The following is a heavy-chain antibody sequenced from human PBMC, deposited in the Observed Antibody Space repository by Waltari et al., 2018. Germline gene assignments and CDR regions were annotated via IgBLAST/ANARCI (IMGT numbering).Heavy chain of an antibody. CDR2: IGPDGSDK. CDR1: GFTISRFW. CDR3: VGWNDPINS. V-gene: IGHV3-7*01. J-gene: IGHJ4*02. D-gene: IGHD1-1*01. Sequence: EAQLVQSGGGLVQPGGSLTLSCAAPGFTISRFWMTWIRQAPGQGLQWVAHIGPDGSDKYYVDSVKGRFTISRDNAENSLLLQTSSLRVEDTALYYCVGWNDPINSWGQGTLVAVSS.